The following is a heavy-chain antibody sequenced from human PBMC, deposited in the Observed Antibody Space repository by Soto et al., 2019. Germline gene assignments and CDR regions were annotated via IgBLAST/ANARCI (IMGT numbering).Heavy chain of an antibody. CDR2: INPNSGGT. V-gene: IGHV1-2*02. Sequence: ASVKVSCKASGYTFTGYYMHWVRQAPGQGLEWMGWINPNSGGTNYAQKFQGRVTMTRDTSISTVYMELSSLRSEDTAVYYCATRDPGHYWGQGTLVTGSS. J-gene: IGHJ4*02. CDR3: ATRDPGHY. CDR1: GYTFTGYY.